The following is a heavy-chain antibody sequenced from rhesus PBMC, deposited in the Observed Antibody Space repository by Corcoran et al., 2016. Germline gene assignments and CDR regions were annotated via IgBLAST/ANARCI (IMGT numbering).Heavy chain of an antibody. J-gene: IGHJ5-2*02. V-gene: IGHV4S11*01. CDR3: AREGSGNSLAV. CDR1: GGSISSNY. CDR2: IFGSGSNT. Sequence: QVQLQESGPGLVKPLETLSLTCAGSGGSISSNYWSWIRQRPGKGLEWIAYIFGSGSNTNYNPSRKSRVTLSVDTSKNQISLKMSSVTAADTAVYYCAREGSGNSLAVWGRGVLVAVSS. D-gene: IGHD2-21*01.